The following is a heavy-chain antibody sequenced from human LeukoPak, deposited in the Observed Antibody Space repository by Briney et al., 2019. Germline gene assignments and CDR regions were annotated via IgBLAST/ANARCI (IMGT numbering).Heavy chain of an antibody. CDR2: INSDGRNI. CDR3: AKSGGFGELLYVDY. Sequence: GGSLRLSCAASGFTFSDYWMHWVRQAPGKGLVWVSRINSDGRNIRYADSVKGRFTISRDNAKNSLYLQMNSLRAEDTALYYCAKSGGFGELLYVDYWGQGTLVTVSS. D-gene: IGHD3-10*01. J-gene: IGHJ4*02. V-gene: IGHV3-74*01. CDR1: GFTFSDYW.